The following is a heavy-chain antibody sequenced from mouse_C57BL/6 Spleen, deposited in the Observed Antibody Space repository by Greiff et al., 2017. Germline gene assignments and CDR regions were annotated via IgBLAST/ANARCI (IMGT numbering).Heavy chain of an antibody. V-gene: IGHV1-55*01. CDR1: GYTFTSYW. J-gene: IGHJ3*01. D-gene: IGHD1-1*01. Sequence: QVQLQQPGAELVKPGASVKMSCKASGYTFTSYWITWVKQRPGQGLEWIGDIYPGSGSTNYNEKFKSKATLTVDTSSSTAYMQLSSLTSEDSAVEYGASYYGSSSAWFAYGGQGTLVTVSA. CDR2: IYPGSGST. CDR3: ASYYGSSSAWFAY.